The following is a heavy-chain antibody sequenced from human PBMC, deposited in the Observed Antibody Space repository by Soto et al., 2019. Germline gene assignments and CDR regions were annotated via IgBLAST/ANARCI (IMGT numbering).Heavy chain of an antibody. CDR3: ARGRSFSYDSTPPPMFDP. Sequence: GGSLRLSCAGSGFTFSTFDIHWVRQAPGKGLEWVSGIGTLSDTFYAASVQGRFTISRQNAKNSVYLQMNSLRAGDTAFYYCARGRSFSYDSTPPPMFDPWGQGALVTVSS. D-gene: IGHD3-10*01. J-gene: IGHJ5*02. CDR2: IGTLSDT. CDR1: GFTFSTFD. V-gene: IGHV3-13*01.